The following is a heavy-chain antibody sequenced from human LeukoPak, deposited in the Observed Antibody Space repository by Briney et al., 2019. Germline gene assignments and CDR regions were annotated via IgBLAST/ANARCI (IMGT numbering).Heavy chain of an antibody. V-gene: IGHV4-30-4*01. CDR3: ARVVISKIGYYDSSGYNWFDP. CDR1: GGSISSGDYY. CDR2: IYYSGST. J-gene: IGHJ5*02. Sequence: SETLSLTCTVSGGSISSGDYYWGWIRQPPGKGLEWIGYIYYSGSTCYNPSLKSRVTISVDTSKIQFSLKLSSVTAADTAVYYCARVVISKIGYYDSSGYNWFDPWGQGTLVTVSS. D-gene: IGHD3-22*01.